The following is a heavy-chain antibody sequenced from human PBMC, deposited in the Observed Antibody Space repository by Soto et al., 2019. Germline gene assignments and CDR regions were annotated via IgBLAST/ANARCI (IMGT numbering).Heavy chain of an antibody. V-gene: IGHV4-59*01. CDR3: ARDRWLDP. CDR2: IYYTGTT. CDR1: GGSISPYY. Sequence: SETLSLTCTVSGGSISPYYWSWIRQPPGKGLEWIGYIYYTGTTHYNPFLESRVTISLDTSKNQVSLKLISVTAADTAVYYCARDRWLDPWGQGTLVTVSS. J-gene: IGHJ5*02.